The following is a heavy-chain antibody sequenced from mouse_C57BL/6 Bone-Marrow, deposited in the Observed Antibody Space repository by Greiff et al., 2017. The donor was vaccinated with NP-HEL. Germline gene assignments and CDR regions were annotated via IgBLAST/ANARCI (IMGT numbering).Heavy chain of an antibody. Sequence: QVQLQQSGAELARPGASVKLSCKASGYTFTSYGISWVKQRTGQGLEWIGEIYPRSGNTYYNEKFKGKATLTADKSSSTAYMELRSLTSEDSAVYFCARDLGGFAYWGQGTLVPVSA. CDR1: GYTFTSYG. V-gene: IGHV1-81*01. CDR2: IYPRSGNT. J-gene: IGHJ3*01. D-gene: IGHD4-1*01. CDR3: ARDLGGFAY.